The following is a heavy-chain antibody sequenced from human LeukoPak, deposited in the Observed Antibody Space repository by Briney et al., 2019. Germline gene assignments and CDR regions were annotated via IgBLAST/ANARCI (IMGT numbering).Heavy chain of an antibody. CDR3: ARLYCSSTSCYFDY. D-gene: IGHD2-2*01. J-gene: IGHJ4*02. Sequence: SETLSLTCAVSGGSISSSNWWSWVRQPPGKGLEWIGEINHSGSTNYNPSLKSRVTISVDTSKNQFSLKLSSVTAADTAVYYCARLYCSSTSCYFDYWGQGTLVTVSS. V-gene: IGHV4-4*02. CDR2: INHSGST. CDR1: GGSISSSNW.